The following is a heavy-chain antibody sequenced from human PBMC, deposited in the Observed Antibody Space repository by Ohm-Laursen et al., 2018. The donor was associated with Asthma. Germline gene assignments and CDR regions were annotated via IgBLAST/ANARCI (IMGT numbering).Heavy chain of an antibody. V-gene: IGHV3-30*03. D-gene: IGHD6-6*01. Sequence: SLRLSCAASRFTFSSYGMHWVRQAPGKGLEWVAVISYDGSNKYYADSVKGRFTISRDNAKSTLYLQMNSLRAEDTALYYCVTDLRRSSSFNWFDPWGQGTLVTVSS. CDR2: ISYDGSNK. CDR3: VTDLRRSSSFNWFDP. CDR1: RFTFSSYG. J-gene: IGHJ5*02.